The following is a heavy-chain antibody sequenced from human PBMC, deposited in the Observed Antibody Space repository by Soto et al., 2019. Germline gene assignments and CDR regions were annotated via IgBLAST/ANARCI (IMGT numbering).Heavy chain of an antibody. J-gene: IGHJ4*02. D-gene: IGHD5-12*01. CDR3: AKDWLDGYNYFDY. CDR1: EFTFRNYG. Sequence: PGRPLRLSCGAPEFTFRNYGMHWVRQAPGKGLEWVAVISYDGSNKYYADSVKGRFTISRDNSKNTLYLQMNSLRAEDTAVYYCAKDWLDGYNYFDYWGQGTLVTVSS. CDR2: ISYDGSNK. V-gene: IGHV3-30*18.